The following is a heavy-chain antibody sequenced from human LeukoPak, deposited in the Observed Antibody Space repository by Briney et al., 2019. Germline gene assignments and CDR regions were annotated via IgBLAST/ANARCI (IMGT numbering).Heavy chain of an antibody. J-gene: IGHJ4*02. D-gene: IGHD2-2*01. CDR3: ARPGYCTSTSCRGTYFEY. CDR1: GFTFSGYA. CDR2: IWYDGNNK. V-gene: IGHV3-33*01. Sequence: GRSLRLSCAASGFTFSGYAMHWVRQAPAKGLEWVAVIWYDGNNKYYADSVKGRFTISRDSSKNTLYLQMDSLRAEDTAVYFCARPGYCTSTSCRGTYFEYWGLGTLVTVSS.